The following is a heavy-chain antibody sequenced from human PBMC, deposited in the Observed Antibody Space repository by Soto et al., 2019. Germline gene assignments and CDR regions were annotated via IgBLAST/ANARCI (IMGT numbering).Heavy chain of an antibody. CDR2: IYYSGST. J-gene: IGHJ4*02. CDR1: GGSVSSGSYY. V-gene: IGHV4-61*01. Sequence: QVQLQESGPGLVKPSETLSLTCTVSGGSVSSGSYYWSWIRQPPGKGLEWIGYIYYSGSTNYNPSHKSRVTISVDTSKNHYSLKLSSVTAADTAVYYCARGLVWIQLWLGYWGQGTLVTVSS. D-gene: IGHD5-18*01. CDR3: ARGLVWIQLWLGY.